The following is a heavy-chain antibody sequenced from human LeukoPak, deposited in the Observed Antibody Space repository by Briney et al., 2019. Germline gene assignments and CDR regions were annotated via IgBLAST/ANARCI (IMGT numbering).Heavy chain of an antibody. V-gene: IGHV5-51*01. CDR1: GYSFTTYW. Sequence: GESLKISCRASGYSFTTYWIGWVRQMPGKGLEWMGVIFPADSDTRYSPSFQGQVTISADKSISTAYLQWSSLKASDTAMYYCARQPYSSSSGVPEYYYYYGMDVWGQGTTVTVSS. CDR2: IFPADSDT. J-gene: IGHJ6*02. CDR3: ARQPYSSSSGVPEYYYYYGMDV. D-gene: IGHD6-6*01.